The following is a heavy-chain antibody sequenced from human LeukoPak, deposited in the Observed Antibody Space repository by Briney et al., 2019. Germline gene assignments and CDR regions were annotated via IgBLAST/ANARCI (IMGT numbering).Heavy chain of an antibody. Sequence: SETLSLTCTVSGGSISSSSYYWGWIRQPPGKGQEWIGSIYYSGSTYYNPSLKSRVTISVDTSKNQFSLKLSSVTAADTAVYYCARQDYDILTGYPNWFDPWGQGTLVTVSS. CDR1: GGSISSSSYY. CDR2: IYYSGST. V-gene: IGHV4-39*01. CDR3: ARQDYDILTGYPNWFDP. J-gene: IGHJ5*02. D-gene: IGHD3-9*01.